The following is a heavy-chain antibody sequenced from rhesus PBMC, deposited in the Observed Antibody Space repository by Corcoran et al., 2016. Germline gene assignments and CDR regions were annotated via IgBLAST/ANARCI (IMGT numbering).Heavy chain of an antibody. V-gene: IGHV4-99*02. D-gene: IGHD6-25*01. CDR1: GYSISSGYF. Sequence: QVQLQESGPGLVKASEALSLTCAVSGYSISSGYFWGWIRQPPGKELEFVGYISGSSWNTYYHPSLQRRVTISKDTSKNQFSLKLSSVTAADTAVYYCARDNSGNWIGGYTSLDVWGRGILVTVSS. J-gene: IGHJ5-2*02. CDR2: ISGSSWNT. CDR3: ARDNSGNWIGGYTSLDV.